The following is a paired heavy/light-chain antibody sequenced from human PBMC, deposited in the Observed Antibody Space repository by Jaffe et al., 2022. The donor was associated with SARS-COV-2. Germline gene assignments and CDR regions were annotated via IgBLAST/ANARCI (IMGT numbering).Heavy chain of an antibody. V-gene: IGHV4-39*01. Sequence: QLQLQESGPGLVKPSETLSLTCTVSGGSIGSSHYYWGWIRQPPGEGLEWIGSIYHSGTTYYNPSLKSRVTISVDTSKRQFSLNLSSVTAADTAVYYCARHGALWFNGDYWGQGALVTVSS. CDR2: IYHSGTT. J-gene: IGHJ4*02. D-gene: IGHD5-18*01. CDR1: GGSIGSSHYY. CDR3: ARHGALWFNGDY.
Light chain of an antibody. J-gene: IGLJ1*01. CDR1: SSDVGGYNY. CDR3: CSYAGSYTSNV. Sequence: QSALTQPRSVSESPGQSVTISCTGTSSDVGGYNYVSWYQQHPGKAPQLVIYDVSRRPSGVPDRFSGSKSGNTASLTISGLQAEDEADYYCCSYAGSYTSNVFGTGTKVTVL. CDR2: DVS. V-gene: IGLV2-11*01.